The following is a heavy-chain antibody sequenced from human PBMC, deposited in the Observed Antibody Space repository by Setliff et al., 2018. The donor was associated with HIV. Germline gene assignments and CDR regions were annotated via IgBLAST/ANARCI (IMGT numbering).Heavy chain of an antibody. V-gene: IGHV4-4*07. CDR1: GDSITSRPY. Sequence: SETLSLTCTVSGDSITSRPYWTWVRQPAGKGLEWIGRIYTSGSTNYNPPLKSRVSMSIDTSDNQFSLNSNSVTAADTAVYYCAGEFAYWGQGALVTVSS. CDR3: AGEFAY. D-gene: IGHD3-10*01. J-gene: IGHJ4*02. CDR2: IYTSGST.